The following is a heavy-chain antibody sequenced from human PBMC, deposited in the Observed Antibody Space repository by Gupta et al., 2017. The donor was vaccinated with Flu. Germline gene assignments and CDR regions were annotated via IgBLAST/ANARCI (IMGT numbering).Heavy chain of an antibody. CDR2: IDWDDDK. V-gene: IGHV2-70*04. D-gene: IGHD3-10*01. Sequence: FSLSTSGMRVSWIRQPPGKALGWLARIDWDDDKFYSTSLKTRLTISKDTSKNQVVLTMTNMDPVDTATYYCTRSRGWGYDYWGQGTLVTVSA. CDR1: FSLSTSGMR. CDR3: TRSRGWGYDY. J-gene: IGHJ4*02.